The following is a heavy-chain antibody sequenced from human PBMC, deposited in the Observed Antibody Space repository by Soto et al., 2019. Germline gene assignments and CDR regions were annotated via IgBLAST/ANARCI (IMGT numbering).Heavy chain of an antibody. D-gene: IGHD6-13*01. CDR2: IYNSGLT. CDR1: GDSTSSDY. CDR3: ARARGSSQNLDT. V-gene: IGHV4-59*01. Sequence: SETLSLTCIVSGDSTSSDYWSWIRQPPGKGLEWIGYIYNSGLTNYNPSLKSRLTISVDTSKNQFSLKLTSVTAADTAVYYCARARGSSQNLDTWGQGTLVTVSS. J-gene: IGHJ5*02.